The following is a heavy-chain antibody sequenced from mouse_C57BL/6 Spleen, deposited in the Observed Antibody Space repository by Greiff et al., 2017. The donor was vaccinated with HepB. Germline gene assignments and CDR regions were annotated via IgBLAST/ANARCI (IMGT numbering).Heavy chain of an antibody. D-gene: IGHD2-4*01. CDR1: GFTFSSYA. J-gene: IGHJ3*01. V-gene: IGHV5-9-1*02. CDR2: ISSGGDYI. Sequence: EVMLVESGEGLVKPGGSLKLSCAASGFTFSSYAMSWVRQTPEKRLEWVAYISSGGDYIYYADTVKGRFTISRDNARNTLYLQMSSLKSEDTAMYYCTNDYETESWFAYWGQGTLVTVSA. CDR3: TNDYETESWFAY.